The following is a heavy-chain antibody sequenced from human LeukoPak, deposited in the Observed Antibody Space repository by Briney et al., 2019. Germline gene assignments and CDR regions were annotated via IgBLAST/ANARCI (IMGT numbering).Heavy chain of an antibody. J-gene: IGHJ4*02. D-gene: IGHD6-6*01. V-gene: IGHV4-34*01. Sequence: SETLSLTCAVYGGSFSGYYWSWIRQPPGKGLEWIGEINHSGSTNYNPSLKSRVTISVDTSKNQFSLKLSSVTAADTAVYYCARIPTNRDMAARPDVDYWGQGTLVTVSS. CDR3: ARIPTNRDMAARPDVDY. CDR2: INHSGST. CDR1: GGSFSGYY.